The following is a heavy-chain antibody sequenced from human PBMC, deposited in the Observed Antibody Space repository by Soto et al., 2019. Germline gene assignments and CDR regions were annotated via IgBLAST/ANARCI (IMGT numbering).Heavy chain of an antibody. Sequence: QVQLVQSGAEVKKPGSSVKVSCKASGGTFNTYNINWVRQAPGQGLEWMGGILPIFGTTNYAQRFQGRVTITADDSTSTAYMELSSLRSEDTAVYYCARDKTGDSYYYYYGMDVWGQGTTVTVTS. J-gene: IGHJ6*02. CDR2: ILPIFGTT. D-gene: IGHD7-27*01. CDR1: GGTFNTYN. V-gene: IGHV1-69*01. CDR3: ARDKTGDSYYYYYGMDV.